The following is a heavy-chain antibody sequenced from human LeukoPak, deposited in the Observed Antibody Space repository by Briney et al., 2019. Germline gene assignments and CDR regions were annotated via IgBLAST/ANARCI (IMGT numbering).Heavy chain of an antibody. CDR3: ATDFYDST. V-gene: IGHV3-15*07. D-gene: IGHD3-22*01. J-gene: IGHJ4*02. CDR1: GFTFSNAW. Sequence: GGSLRLSCATSGFTFSNAWMNWVRQAPGKGLEWVGRIRSNSDGGTIDYAAPVKGRFTLSRDDSKTTLYLQMNSLQTEDTAVYYCATDFYDSTGGQGPLVTFSS. CDR2: IRSNSDGGTI.